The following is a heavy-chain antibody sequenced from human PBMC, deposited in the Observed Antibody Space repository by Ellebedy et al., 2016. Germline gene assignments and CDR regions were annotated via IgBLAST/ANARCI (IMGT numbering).Heavy chain of an antibody. V-gene: IGHV3-9*01. CDR2: ISWNSGSI. CDR1: GFTFDDYA. D-gene: IGHD6-13*01. Sequence: GGSLRLXXAASGFTFDDYAMHWVRQAPGKGLEWVSGISWNSGSIGYADSVKGRFTISRDNAKNSLYLQMNSLRAEDTALYYCAKDSGSSWLSHKDWGQGTLVTVSS. CDR3: AKDSGSSWLSHKD. J-gene: IGHJ1*01.